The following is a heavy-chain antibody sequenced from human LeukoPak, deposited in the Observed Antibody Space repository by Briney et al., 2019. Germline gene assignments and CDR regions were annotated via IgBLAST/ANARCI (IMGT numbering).Heavy chain of an antibody. Sequence: GASLRLSCAASGFTFSSYAMSWVRQAPGRGLEWVSVISGSGGNTYYADSVKGRFTISRDNSKNTLYLQMNSLRAEDTAIYYCAKDGKGAPVAGTGYFDYWGQGTLVTVSS. D-gene: IGHD6-19*01. J-gene: IGHJ4*02. CDR3: AKDGKGAPVAGTGYFDY. CDR1: GFTFSSYA. V-gene: IGHV3-23*01. CDR2: ISGSGGNT.